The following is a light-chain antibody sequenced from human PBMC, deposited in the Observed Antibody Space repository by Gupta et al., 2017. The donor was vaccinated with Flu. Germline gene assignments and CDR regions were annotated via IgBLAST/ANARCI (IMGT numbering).Light chain of an antibody. V-gene: IGKV4-1*01. CDR2: WAS. Sequence: DIVMTQSPDSLAVSLGERATINCKSSQTVLYNSNNKNYLAWYKKKPGHPPKLLISWASSREYGVTDRFSGSGSGTDFTLTITSRQVEDVAVYYCQQYFSTPPITFGQGTRMEIK. CDR3: QQYFSTPPIT. J-gene: IGKJ5*01. CDR1: QTVLYNSNNKNY.